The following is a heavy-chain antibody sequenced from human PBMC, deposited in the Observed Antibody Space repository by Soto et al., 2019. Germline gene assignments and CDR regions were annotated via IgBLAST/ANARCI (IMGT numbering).Heavy chain of an antibody. CDR3: ARRYGGNFDY. CDR1: GGSINNYY. V-gene: IGHV4-59*01. D-gene: IGHD1-26*01. CDR2: IYYSGST. J-gene: IGHJ4*02. Sequence: QVQLQESGPGLVKPSETLSLTCTVSGGSINNYYWSWIRQPPGKGLEWIGYIYYSGSTNYNPSLXGXVXIXLDTSKNQVSLKLSSVTAADTAVYYCARRYGGNFDYWGQGTLVTVSS.